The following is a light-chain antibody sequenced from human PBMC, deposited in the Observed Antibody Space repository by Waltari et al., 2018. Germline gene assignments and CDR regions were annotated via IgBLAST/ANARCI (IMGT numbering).Light chain of an antibody. CDR2: GAS. CDR1: QSVGRS. V-gene: IGKV3-20*01. Sequence: ETVLTQSPGTLSLSPGERATLSCRASQSVGRSLAWYQQKPGQAPRLLIYGASNRATGIPDRFSGSGSGTDFSLTISRLEPEDFAVYYCQHYVRLPATFGQGTKVEIK. J-gene: IGKJ1*01. CDR3: QHYVRLPAT.